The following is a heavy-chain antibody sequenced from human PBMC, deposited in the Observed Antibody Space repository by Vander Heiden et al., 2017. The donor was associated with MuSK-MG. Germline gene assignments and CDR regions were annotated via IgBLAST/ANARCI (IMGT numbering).Heavy chain of an antibody. Sequence: QGQLVESGGGVVRPGWSLRPPCAGSGFTFSRSAMPWVCQAPGKGLAWVAGSSDDGSKQFYADSVKGRFTVSRDNSKDTLYVQMNSLRVEDTAVYYCARDMVRGVIISVPDSWGQGTLVTVSS. CDR3: ARDMVRGVIISVPDS. CDR1: GFTFSRSA. V-gene: IGHV3-30*04. J-gene: IGHJ4*02. CDR2: SSDDGSKQ. D-gene: IGHD3-10*01.